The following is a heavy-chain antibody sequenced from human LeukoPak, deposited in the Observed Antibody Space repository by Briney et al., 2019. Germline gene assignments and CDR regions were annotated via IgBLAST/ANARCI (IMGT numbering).Heavy chain of an antibody. J-gene: IGHJ4*02. D-gene: IGHD4-17*01. V-gene: IGHV4-59*01. CDR3: ARARRYGDYADY. CDR2: IYNNGST. Sequence: SETLSLTCSVSGGSISISYWTWIRQPPGKGLEWIGYIYNNGSTNYNPSLKSRVTISLDTSKNQFSLKLTSVTAADTAVYYCARARRYGDYADYWGQGTQVTVPS. CDR1: GGSISISY.